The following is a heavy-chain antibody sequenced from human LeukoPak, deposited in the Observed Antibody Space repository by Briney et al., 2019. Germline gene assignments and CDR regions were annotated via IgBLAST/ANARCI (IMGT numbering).Heavy chain of an antibody. J-gene: IGHJ5*02. Sequence: ASVKVSCKASGYTFTSYDINWVRQATGQGLEWMGWMNPNSGNTGYAQKFQGRVTMTRNTSISTAYMELSSLRSEDTAVYYCARGRGYYGSGSYRGTNWFDPWGQGTLVTVSS. CDR3: ARGRGYYGSGSYRGTNWFDP. V-gene: IGHV1-8*01. D-gene: IGHD3-10*01. CDR2: MNPNSGNT. CDR1: GYTFTSYD.